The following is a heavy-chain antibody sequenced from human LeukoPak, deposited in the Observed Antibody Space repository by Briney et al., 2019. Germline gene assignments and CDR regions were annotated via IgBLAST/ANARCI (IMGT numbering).Heavy chain of an antibody. V-gene: IGHV5-51*01. CDR3: ARRGYYDILTGGFDY. D-gene: IGHD3-9*01. CDR2: IYPGDSDT. CDR1: GYSFTSYW. Sequence: GESLKISCKGSGYSFTSYWIGWVRQMPGKGLEWMGIIYPGDSDTRYSPSFQGQVTISADKSISTAYLQWSSLKASDTAMYYCARRGYYDILTGGFDYWGQGTLVTVSS. J-gene: IGHJ4*02.